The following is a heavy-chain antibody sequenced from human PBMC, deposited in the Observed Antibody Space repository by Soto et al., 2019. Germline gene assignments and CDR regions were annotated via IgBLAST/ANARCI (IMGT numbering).Heavy chain of an antibody. CDR3: ARVHGTYYDTLTGLWGGHFDY. J-gene: IGHJ4*02. CDR1: GYTFTNNY. CDR2: IDPSGGSR. Sequence: ASVKVSCKASGYTFTNNYVLWVRPSPGQGLEWMGIIDPSGGSRIYAQKFQGRVTMTSDTSTSTMYIELSNLRSEDTAVFYCARVHGTYYDTLTGLWGGHFDYRGQGTQVTVSS. V-gene: IGHV1-46*03. D-gene: IGHD3-9*01.